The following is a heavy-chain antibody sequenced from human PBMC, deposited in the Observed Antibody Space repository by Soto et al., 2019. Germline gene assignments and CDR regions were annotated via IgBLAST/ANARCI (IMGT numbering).Heavy chain of an antibody. Sequence: QVQLVESGGGVVQPGRSLRLSCAASGFTFSSYAMHWVRQAPGKGLEWVAVISYDGSNKYYADSVKGRFTISRDNSKNTLYLQKNRLRAEGTAVYFWPLTPRAQPPSPAVGTGGGGRYYYGMDVWGQGTTVTVSS. CDR2: ISYDGSNK. CDR3: PLTPRAQPPSPAVGTGGGGRYYYGMDV. J-gene: IGHJ6*02. CDR1: GFTFSSYA. V-gene: IGHV3-30-3*01. D-gene: IGHD1-26*01.